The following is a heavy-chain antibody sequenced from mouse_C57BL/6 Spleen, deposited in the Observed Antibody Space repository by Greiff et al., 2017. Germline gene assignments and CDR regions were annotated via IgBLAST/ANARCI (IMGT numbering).Heavy chain of an antibody. D-gene: IGHD1-1*01. Sequence: QVQLQQSDAELVKPGASVKISCKVSGYTFTDHTLHWMKQRPEQGLEWIGYIYPRDGSTKYNEKFKGKATLTADKSSSTAYMQLNSLTSEDSAVYFCARERGKGNYDYAMDYWGQGTSVTVSS. CDR2: IYPRDGST. J-gene: IGHJ4*01. V-gene: IGHV1-78*01. CDR1: GYTFTDHT. CDR3: ARERGKGNYDYAMDY.